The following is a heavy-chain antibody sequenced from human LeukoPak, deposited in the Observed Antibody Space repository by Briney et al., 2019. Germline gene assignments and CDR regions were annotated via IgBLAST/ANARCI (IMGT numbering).Heavy chain of an antibody. V-gene: IGHV3-7*01. Sequence: GGSLRLSCAASRFTFSSYAMSWVRQAPGKGLEWVANIKQDGSEKYYVDSVKGRFTISRDNAKNSLYLQMNSLRAEDTAVYYCARENPAYGSGSYFSYWGQGTLVTVSS. CDR2: IKQDGSEK. D-gene: IGHD3-10*01. CDR3: ARENPAYGSGSYFSY. J-gene: IGHJ4*02. CDR1: RFTFSSYA.